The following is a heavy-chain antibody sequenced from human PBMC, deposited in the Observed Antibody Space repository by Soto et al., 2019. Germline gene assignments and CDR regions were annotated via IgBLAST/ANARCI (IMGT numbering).Heavy chain of an antibody. Sequence: SETLSLNCTVSGGSISSSSYYWGWIRQPPGKGLECIGSIYYSGSTYYNPSLKSRVTISVDTSKNQFSLKLSSVTAADTAVYYCARGIMITFGGVIAIREYYFDYWGQGTLVTVSS. V-gene: IGHV4-39*01. J-gene: IGHJ4*02. CDR2: IYYSGST. CDR3: ARGIMITFGGVIAIREYYFDY. D-gene: IGHD3-16*02. CDR1: GGSISSSSYY.